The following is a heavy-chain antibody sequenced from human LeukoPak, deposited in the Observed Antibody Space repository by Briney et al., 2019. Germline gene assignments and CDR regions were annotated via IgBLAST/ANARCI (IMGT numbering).Heavy chain of an antibody. Sequence: GRSLRLSCAASGFTFSSYGMHGVRQAPGKGLEWVAVISYDGSNKYYADSVKGRFTISRDNSKNTLYLQMNSLRAEDTAVYYCAKVDSAGTSIWGQGTLVTVSS. V-gene: IGHV3-30*18. J-gene: IGHJ4*02. CDR3: AKVDSAGTSI. CDR2: ISYDGSNK. CDR1: GFTFSSYG. D-gene: IGHD6-19*01.